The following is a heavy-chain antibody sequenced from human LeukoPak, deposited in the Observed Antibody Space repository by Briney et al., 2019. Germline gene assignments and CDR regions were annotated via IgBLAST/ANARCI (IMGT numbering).Heavy chain of an antibody. CDR2: IIPIFGTA. CDR1: GGTFSSYA. CDR3: ARDWVLGYCSGGSCPNWFDP. V-gene: IGHV1-69*06. Sequence: ASVKVSCKASGGTFSSYAISWVRQAPGQGLEWMGGIIPIFGTANYAQKFQGRVTITADKSTSTAYMELSSLRSEHTAVYYCARDWVLGYCSGGSCPNWFDPWGQGTLVTVSS. D-gene: IGHD2-15*01. J-gene: IGHJ5*02.